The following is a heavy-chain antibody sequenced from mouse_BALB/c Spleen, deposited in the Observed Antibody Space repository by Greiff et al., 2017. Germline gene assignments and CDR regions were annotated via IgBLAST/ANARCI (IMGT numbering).Heavy chain of an antibody. J-gene: IGHJ1*01. D-gene: IGHD1-1*01. Sequence: EVKLQESGPGLVKPSQSLSLTCSVTGYSITSGYYWNWIRQFPGNKLEWMGYISYDGSNNYNPSLKNRISITRDTSKNQFFLKLNSVTTEDTATYYCARPFITTVVYWYFDVWGAGTTVTVSS. CDR2: ISYDGSN. CDR3: ARPFITTVVYWYFDV. CDR1: GYSITSGYY. V-gene: IGHV3-6*02.